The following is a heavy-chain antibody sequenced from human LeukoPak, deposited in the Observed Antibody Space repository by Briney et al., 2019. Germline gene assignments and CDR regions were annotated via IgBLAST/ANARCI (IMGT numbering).Heavy chain of an antibody. CDR2: ISSNGGST. V-gene: IGHV3-64*01. CDR3: ARDYYGSGSYDY. J-gene: IGHJ4*02. CDR1: GFTFSSYA. D-gene: IGHD3-10*01. Sequence: GGSLRLSCAASGFTFSSYAMHWVRQAPGKGLEYVSAISSNGGSTYYANSVKGRFTISRDNSKNTLYLQMGSLRAEDMAVYYCARDYYGSGSYDYRGQGTLVTVSS.